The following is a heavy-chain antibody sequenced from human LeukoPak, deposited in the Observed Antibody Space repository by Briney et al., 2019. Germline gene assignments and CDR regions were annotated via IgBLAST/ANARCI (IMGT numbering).Heavy chain of an antibody. J-gene: IGHJ5*02. V-gene: IGHV5-51*01. CDR1: GYRFTSYW. Sequence: GASLEISWKGSGYRFTSYWIGWVRPLPGKGLEWMGIIYPGDSDTRYSPSFQGQVTISADKSISTAYLQWSSLKASDTAMYYCARHDMEGGVSPYLWGQGTLVTVSS. CDR2: IYPGDSDT. CDR3: ARHDMEGGVSPYL. D-gene: IGHD5/OR15-5a*01.